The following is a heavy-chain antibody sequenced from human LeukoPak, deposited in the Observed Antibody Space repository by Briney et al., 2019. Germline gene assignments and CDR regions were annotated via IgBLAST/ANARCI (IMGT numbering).Heavy chain of an antibody. CDR3: AKDEDYYGSGSSYFDY. J-gene: IGHJ4*02. D-gene: IGHD3-10*01. V-gene: IGHV3-23*01. CDR2: ISGSGGST. Sequence: GGSLRLSCAASGFTFSSYAMSWVRQAPGKGLEWVSAISGSGGSTYYADSVKGRFTISRDNSKSTLYLQMNSLRAEDTAVYYCAKDEDYYGSGSSYFDYWGQGTLVTVSS. CDR1: GFTFSSYA.